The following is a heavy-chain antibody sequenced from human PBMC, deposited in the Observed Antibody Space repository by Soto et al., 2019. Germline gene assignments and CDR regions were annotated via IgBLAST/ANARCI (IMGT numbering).Heavy chain of an antibody. CDR2: ISAYNGNT. Sequence: QVQLVQSGAEVKKPGASVKVSCKASGYTFTSYGISWVRQAPGQGLEWMGWISAYNGNTNYAQKLQGRVTMTTDTSTSTAYMEVRSLRYEHTGVYYCAREVLSTTGITNYYYMDVWGKGTTVTVSS. CDR3: AREVLSTTGITNYYYMDV. V-gene: IGHV1-18*01. D-gene: IGHD4-17*01. CDR1: GYTFTSYG. J-gene: IGHJ6*03.